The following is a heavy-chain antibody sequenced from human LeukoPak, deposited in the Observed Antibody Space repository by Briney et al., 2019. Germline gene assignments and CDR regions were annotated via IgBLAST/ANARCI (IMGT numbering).Heavy chain of an antibody. D-gene: IGHD4-17*01. V-gene: IGHV3-23*01. CDR2: ISGSGGTT. J-gene: IGHJ4*02. Sequence: PGGSLRLSCAASGFTFSSYAMSWVRQAPGKGLEWVSAISGSGGTTYHADSVKGRFTISRDNSKNTLYLQMNSLRAEDTAVYYCAKESYGDPVGKMDYWGQGTLVTVSS. CDR1: GFTFSSYA. CDR3: AKESYGDPVGKMDY.